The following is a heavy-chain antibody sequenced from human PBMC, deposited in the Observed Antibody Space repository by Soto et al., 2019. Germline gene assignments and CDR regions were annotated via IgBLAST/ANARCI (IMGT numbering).Heavy chain of an antibody. D-gene: IGHD3-10*01. CDR3: AREHYGNSAWFDP. CDR1: RYTFPSYD. V-gene: IGHV1-8*01. Sequence: QVQLVQCGAEVKKPGASVKVSCKASRYTFPSYDISWVRQANGQGLEWMGWMNPNSGNTGYAQKFQGRVSMTRNTSISTAYMELSSLRFEDTAVYYCAREHYGNSAWFDPWGQGTLVTVSS. CDR2: MNPNSGNT. J-gene: IGHJ5*02.